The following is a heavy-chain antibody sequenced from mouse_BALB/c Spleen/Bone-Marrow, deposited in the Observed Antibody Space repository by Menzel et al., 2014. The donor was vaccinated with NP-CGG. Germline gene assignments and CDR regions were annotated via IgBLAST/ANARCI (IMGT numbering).Heavy chain of an antibody. CDR3: ARQRDGSYAMDY. CDR1: EFTFSSYA. J-gene: IGHJ4*01. V-gene: IGHV5-9-3*01. CDR2: ISSGGSYT. Sequence: DVKLVESGGGLVKPGGSLKLSCVASEFTFSSYAMSWVRQTPEKRLEWVATISSGGSYTYYPDSVEGRFTISRDNAKNTLYLQMSSLRSEDTAMYYCARQRDGSYAMDYWGQGTSVTVSS. D-gene: IGHD2-3*01.